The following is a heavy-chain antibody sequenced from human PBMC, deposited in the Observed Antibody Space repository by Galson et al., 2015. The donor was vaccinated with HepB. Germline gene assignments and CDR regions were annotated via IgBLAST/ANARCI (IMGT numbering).Heavy chain of an antibody. Sequence: SLRLSCAASGFTFSSYWMSWVRQAPGKGLEWVANIKQDGSEKYYVDSVKGRFTISRDNAKNSLYLQMNSLRAEDTAVYYCARVDSSGYYHFDYWGQGTLVTVSS. D-gene: IGHD3-22*01. CDR1: GFTFSSYW. CDR3: ARVDSSGYYHFDY. V-gene: IGHV3-7*03. J-gene: IGHJ4*02. CDR2: IKQDGSEK.